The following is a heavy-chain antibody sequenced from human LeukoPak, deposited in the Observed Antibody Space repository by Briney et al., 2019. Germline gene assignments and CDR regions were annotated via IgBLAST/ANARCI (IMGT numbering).Heavy chain of an antibody. CDR1: GYSISSGYY. J-gene: IGHJ5*02. Sequence: SETLSLTCAVSGYSISSGYYWGWIRQPPGKGLEWIGSIYHSGSTYYNPSLKSRVTISVDTSKNQFSLKLSSVTAADAAVYYCAALDIVVVPAAIDPWGQGTLVTVSS. D-gene: IGHD2-2*01. CDR3: AALDIVVVPAAIDP. V-gene: IGHV4-38-2*01. CDR2: IYHSGST.